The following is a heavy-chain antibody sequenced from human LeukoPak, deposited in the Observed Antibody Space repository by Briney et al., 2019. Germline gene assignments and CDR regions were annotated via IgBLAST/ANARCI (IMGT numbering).Heavy chain of an antibody. V-gene: IGHV3-48*03. D-gene: IGHD5-18*01. Sequence: GGSLRLSCAASGFTFSSYEMNWVRQAPGKGLEWVSYISSSGSIIYYAASMKGRSTIARDNTKNFLYLQINSLTAENTALYYCGRGDTAMVDYYYYMDVWGKGT. CDR1: GFTFSSYE. J-gene: IGHJ6*03. CDR2: ISSSGSII. CDR3: GRGDTAMVDYYYYMDV.